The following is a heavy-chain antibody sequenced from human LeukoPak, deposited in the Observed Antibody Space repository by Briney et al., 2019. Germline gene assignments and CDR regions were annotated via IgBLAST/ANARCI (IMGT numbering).Heavy chain of an antibody. CDR3: ARFADTNYERFDI. Sequence: SETLSLSCTVSGYSNTSDSYWCRIRQPPGKGLEWIANVYHRGTTYYNPSLKSRLTIPVDTSKNHFSLRLSSLSAADTAIYYYARFADTNYERFDIWGQGTLVTVSS. V-gene: IGHV4-38-2*02. CDR1: GYSNTSDSY. J-gene: IGHJ3*02. CDR2: VYHRGTT. D-gene: IGHD4-11*01.